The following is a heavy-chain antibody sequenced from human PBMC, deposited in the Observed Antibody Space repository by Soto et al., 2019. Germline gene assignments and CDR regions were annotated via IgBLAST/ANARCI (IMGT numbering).Heavy chain of an antibody. V-gene: IGHV3-23*01. D-gene: IGHD3-10*01. J-gene: IGHJ5*02. CDR1: GFSFSTTD. CDR3: AKNSGWFNT. Sequence: EFQVMQSGGGFVQPGGSLRLACAASGFSFSTTDMSWVRQAPGKGLEWVSTIDGGGETTYYADSVRGRFTISRDNSKNTVYLQMDGLRVDDTAFHYCAKNSGWFNTWGQGDLVIVSS. CDR2: IDGGGETT.